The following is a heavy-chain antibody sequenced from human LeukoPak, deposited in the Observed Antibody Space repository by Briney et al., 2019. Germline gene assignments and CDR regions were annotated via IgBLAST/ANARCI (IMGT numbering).Heavy chain of an antibody. Sequence: SETLSLTCAVYGGSFSGYYWSWIRQPPGKGLEWVGEVVHSGNTKYNPSLKSRVTISVDTSKNQFSLNLTSVTAADTAVYYCARFGSSTWYKGAFETWGQGTMVTVAS. V-gene: IGHV4-34*12. CDR2: VVHSGNT. J-gene: IGHJ3*02. D-gene: IGHD6-13*01. CDR1: GGSFSGYY. CDR3: ARFGSSTWYKGAFET.